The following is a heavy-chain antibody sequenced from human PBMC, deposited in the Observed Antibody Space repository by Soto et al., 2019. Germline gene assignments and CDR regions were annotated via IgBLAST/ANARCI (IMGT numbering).Heavy chain of an antibody. Sequence: EVQLLESGGGLVQPGGSLRLSCAAPGFTFSNYAMNWVRQAPGKGLEWVSVISGRGGSTYYADSVKGRFTISRNNSNNTLYLQMTSLRGEDTSVYYCARRSSGWYFDYWGQGTLVTVSS. CDR2: ISGRGGST. V-gene: IGHV3-23*01. D-gene: IGHD6-19*01. J-gene: IGHJ4*02. CDR1: GFTFSNYA. CDR3: ARRSSGWYFDY.